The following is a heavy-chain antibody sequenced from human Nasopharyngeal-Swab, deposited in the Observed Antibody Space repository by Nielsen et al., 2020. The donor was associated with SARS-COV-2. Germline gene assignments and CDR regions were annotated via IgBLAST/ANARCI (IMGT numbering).Heavy chain of an antibody. CDR1: GGSFSGYY. J-gene: IGHJ4*02. V-gene: IGHV4-34*09. D-gene: IGHD4-23*01. CDR3: ARESGRGGNMEYYFDY. CDR2: INHSGST. Sequence: SQTLSLTCAVYGGSFSGYYWSWIRQPPGKGLEWIGEINHSGSTNYNPSLKSRVTISVDTSKNQFSLKLSSVTAADTAVYYCARESGRGGNMEYYFDYWGQGTLVTVSS.